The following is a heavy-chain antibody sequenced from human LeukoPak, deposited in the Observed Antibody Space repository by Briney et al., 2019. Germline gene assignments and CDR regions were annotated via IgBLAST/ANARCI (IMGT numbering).Heavy chain of an antibody. J-gene: IGHJ4*02. Sequence: GGSLRLSCATSVLTFKSYTMRWVRQAPGKGLEWVSALSGSGGDTDYADSVKGRFTISRDNNRNTPSLQMNSLRSEDTAVYYCAKEAMATVTYFDYWGQGSLVTVSS. CDR3: AKEAMATVTYFDY. CDR2: LSGSGGDT. CDR1: VLTFKSYT. V-gene: IGHV3-23*01. D-gene: IGHD4-17*01.